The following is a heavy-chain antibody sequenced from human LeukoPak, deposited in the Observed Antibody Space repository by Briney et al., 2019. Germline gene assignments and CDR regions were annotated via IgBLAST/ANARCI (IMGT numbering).Heavy chain of an antibody. V-gene: IGHV3-74*01. J-gene: IGHJ3*02. CDR3: ARSGRGGAFDI. D-gene: IGHD1-26*01. Sequence: PGGSLRLSCAGSGFTLSSNWMHWVRQGPGKGLVWVSRIYSDGSRTNYADSVKGRFTISGDNAKNTLYLRMNSLRAEDTAVYYCARSGRGGAFDIWGQGTMVTVSS. CDR1: GFTLSSNW. CDR2: IYSDGSRT.